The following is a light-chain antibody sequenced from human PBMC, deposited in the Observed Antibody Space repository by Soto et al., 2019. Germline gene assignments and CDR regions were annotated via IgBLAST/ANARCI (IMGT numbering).Light chain of an antibody. CDR1: QSVTSY. Sequence: PGGKDTPSCRARQSVTSYLAWYQQKPGQAPRLLIYAASNRATGIPARFSGSGSGTDFTLTISSLEPEDFAIYYCQQRSNWPPVYTFGQGTK. V-gene: IGKV3-11*01. CDR2: AAS. J-gene: IGKJ2*01. CDR3: QQRSNWPPVYT.